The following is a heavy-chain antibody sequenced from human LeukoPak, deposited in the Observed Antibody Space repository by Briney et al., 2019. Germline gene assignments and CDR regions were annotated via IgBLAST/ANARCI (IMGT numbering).Heavy chain of an antibody. CDR3: ARAIVVVPAAMKYFDY. CDR2: IYYSGST. Sequence: SETLSLTCTVSGGSISSSSYYWGWIRQPPGKGLEWFGSIYYSGSTYYNPSLKSRVTISVDTSKNQFSLKLSSVTAADTAVYYCARAIVVVPAAMKYFDYWGQGTLVTVS. V-gene: IGHV4-39*01. CDR1: GGSISSSSYY. J-gene: IGHJ4*02. D-gene: IGHD2-2*01.